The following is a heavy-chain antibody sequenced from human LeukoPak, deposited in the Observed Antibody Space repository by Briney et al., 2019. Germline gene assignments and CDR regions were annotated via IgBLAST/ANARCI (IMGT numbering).Heavy chain of an antibody. J-gene: IGHJ4*02. CDR3: ARDSESGRSDY. CDR2: ISSSGSTI. D-gene: IGHD3-3*01. Sequence: GGSLRLSCAASGFTLSNYAMSWVRQAPGKGLARVSYISSSGSTIYYADSVKGRSTISRDNAKNSLYLQMNSLRAEDTAVYYCARDSESGRSDYWGQGTLVTVSS. CDR1: GFTLSNYA. V-gene: IGHV3-48*03.